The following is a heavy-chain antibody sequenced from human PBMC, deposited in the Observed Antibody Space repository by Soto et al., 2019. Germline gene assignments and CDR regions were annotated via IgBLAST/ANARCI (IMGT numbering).Heavy chain of an antibody. J-gene: IGHJ4*02. CDR3: ARTTYDPRVFGVYAAAGTILDY. CDR2: INAGNGNT. V-gene: IGHV1-3*01. D-gene: IGHD6-13*01. Sequence: GASVKVSCKASGYTFTSYAMHWVRQAPGQRLEWMGWINAGNGNTKYSQKFQGRVTITRDTSASTAYMELSSLRSEDTAVYYCARTTYDPRVFGVYAAAGTILDYWGQGTLVTVSS. CDR1: GYTFTSYA.